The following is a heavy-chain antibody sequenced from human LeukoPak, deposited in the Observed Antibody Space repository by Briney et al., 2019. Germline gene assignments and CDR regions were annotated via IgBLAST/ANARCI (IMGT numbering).Heavy chain of an antibody. D-gene: IGHD1-14*01. Sequence: GGSLRLSCAASGFTFSSYAMSWVRQAPGKGLEWVSAISGSGGSTYYADFVKGRFTISRDNSKNTLYLQMNSLRAEDTAVYYCASAYILHRHFDYWGQGTLVTVSS. V-gene: IGHV3-23*01. CDR1: GFTFSSYA. J-gene: IGHJ4*02. CDR3: ASAYILHRHFDY. CDR2: ISGSGGST.